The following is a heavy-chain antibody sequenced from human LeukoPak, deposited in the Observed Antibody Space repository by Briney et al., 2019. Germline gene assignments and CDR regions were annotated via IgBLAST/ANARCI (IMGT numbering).Heavy chain of an antibody. CDR1: GFTFSSYA. J-gene: IGHJ5*02. CDR2: ISGSGGST. V-gene: IGHV3-23*01. D-gene: IGHD2-2*01. Sequence: GGSLRLSCAASGFTFSSYAMSWVRQAPGKGLEWVSAISGSGGSTYYADSVKGRFTISRDNSKNTLYLQMNNLRAEDTAMYYCAKDRQTYCSSTSCYLNWFDPWGQGTLVTVSS. CDR3: AKDRQTYCSSTSCYLNWFDP.